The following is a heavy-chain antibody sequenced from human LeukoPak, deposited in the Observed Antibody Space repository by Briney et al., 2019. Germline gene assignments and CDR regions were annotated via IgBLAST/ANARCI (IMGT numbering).Heavy chain of an antibody. J-gene: IGHJ3*02. Sequence: PSETLSLTCTVSGYSISSGYYWGWIRQPPGKGLEWIGSIYRSGSTYYNPSLKSRVTISVDTSKNQFSLKLSSVTAADTAVYYCATRANIVVVVAATEGAFDIWGQGTMVTVSS. CDR2: IYRSGST. CDR1: GYSISSGYY. D-gene: IGHD2-15*01. CDR3: ATRANIVVVVAATEGAFDI. V-gene: IGHV4-38-2*02.